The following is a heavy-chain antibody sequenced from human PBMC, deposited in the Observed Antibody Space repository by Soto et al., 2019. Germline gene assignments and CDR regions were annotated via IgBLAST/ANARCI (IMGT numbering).Heavy chain of an antibody. CDR1: GYIFTTYA. Sequence: ASVKVSCKASGYIFTTYALHWVRQAPGQRLEWMGWINAGKGNTKYSQKFQDRVTITRDTSASVAYMELSSLASEDTAVYYCARSEVIPEGCDYWGQGTLVAVSS. CDR2: INAGKGNT. J-gene: IGHJ4*02. CDR3: ARSEVIPEGCDY. D-gene: IGHD3-16*02. V-gene: IGHV1-3*01.